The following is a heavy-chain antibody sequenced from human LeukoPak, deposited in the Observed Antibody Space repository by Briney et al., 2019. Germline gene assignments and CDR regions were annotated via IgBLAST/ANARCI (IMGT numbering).Heavy chain of an antibody. J-gene: IGHJ5*02. CDR3: ARGDGKLEDKCFDP. CDR2: RNPHSGSS. D-gene: IGHD1-1*01. CDR1: GYTFTRFD. V-gene: IGHV1-8*01. Sequence: GSSLEVYCKASGYTFTRFDINGVRQATGPCQEWMGWRNPHSGSSVDAQKFQGRVTMTADTFLSTAYRALSSLSSEDTAVCDGARGDGKLEDKCFDPCGQGTLATVSS.